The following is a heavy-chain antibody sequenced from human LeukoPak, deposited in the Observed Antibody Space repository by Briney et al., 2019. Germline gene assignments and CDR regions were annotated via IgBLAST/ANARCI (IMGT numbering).Heavy chain of an antibody. Sequence: SVTLSLTCSVSGGSIRSYYWSWIRQPPGKGLEWIGYIYYSGSTSYNPSLKSRVTISVDTSKNQFSLKLSSVPAADTAVYYCARELVTTVYFDYWGQGTLVTGSS. CDR2: IYYSGST. CDR1: GGSIRSYY. CDR3: ARELVTTVYFDY. J-gene: IGHJ4*02. D-gene: IGHD4-11*01. V-gene: IGHV4-59*12.